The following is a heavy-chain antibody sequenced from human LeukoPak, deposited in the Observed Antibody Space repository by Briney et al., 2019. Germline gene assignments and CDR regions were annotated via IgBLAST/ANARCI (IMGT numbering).Heavy chain of an antibody. CDR1: GFTFSSYS. CDR3: ARDNVDIVATIDV. D-gene: IGHD5-12*01. V-gene: IGHV3-21*01. J-gene: IGHJ6*03. Sequence: GGSLRLSCAASGFTFSSYSMNWVRQAPGKGLEWVSSISSSSSYIYYADSVKGRFTISRDNAKNSLYLQMNSLRAEDTAVYYCARDNVDIVATIDVWGKGTTVTVSS. CDR2: ISSSSSYI.